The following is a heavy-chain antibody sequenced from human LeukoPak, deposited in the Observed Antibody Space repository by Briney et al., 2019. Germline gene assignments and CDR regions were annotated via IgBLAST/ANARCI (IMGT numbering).Heavy chain of an antibody. D-gene: IGHD1-26*01. J-gene: IGHJ5*02. V-gene: IGHV3-23*01. CDR1: GFNFRTYA. Sequence: PGRSLRLSCVASGFNFRTYAMSWVRQAPGKGLEWVSTIGTSFDTYYADSVNGRFTISGDNSKNTLFLQMNSLRDEDTAVYYCAKYGLVGATRWFDPWGQGTLVTVSS. CDR3: AKYGLVGATRWFDP. CDR2: IGTSFDT.